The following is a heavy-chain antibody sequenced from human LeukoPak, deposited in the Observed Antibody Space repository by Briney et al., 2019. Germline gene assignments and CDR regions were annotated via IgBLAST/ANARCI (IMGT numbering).Heavy chain of an antibody. D-gene: IGHD3-16*01. CDR1: GYTFTGYY. V-gene: IGHV1-2*06. CDR2: INPNSGGT. CDR3: SRVGGVFQYFQH. Sequence: ASVKVSCKASGYTFTGYYMHWVRQAPGQGLEWMGRINPNSGGTNYAQKFQARVTMTRDPSISTAHIELRRLSCHDTAGSYWSRVGGVFQYFQHWGEGTVVTVSS. J-gene: IGHJ1*01.